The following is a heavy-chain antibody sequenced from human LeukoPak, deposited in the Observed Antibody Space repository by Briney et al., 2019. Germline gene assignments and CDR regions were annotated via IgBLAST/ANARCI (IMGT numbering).Heavy chain of an antibody. CDR2: ISGSGGST. J-gene: IGHJ4*02. V-gene: IGHV3-23*01. CDR3: ARGRGGPTGLNYFDY. Sequence: GGSLRLSCVASGFTFNIYAMSWVRQAPGKGLEWVSIISGSGGSTIYADSAKGRFTISRDNSKNTLYLQMSSLRAEDTAVYYCARGRGGPTGLNYFDYWGQGTLVTVSS. CDR1: GFTFNIYA. D-gene: IGHD1-1*01.